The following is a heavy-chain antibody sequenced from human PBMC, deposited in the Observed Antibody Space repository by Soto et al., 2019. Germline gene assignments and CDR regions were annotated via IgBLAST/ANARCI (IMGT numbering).Heavy chain of an antibody. V-gene: IGHV4-59*08. J-gene: IGHJ6*02. CDR3: ARHGFGSLHGLVDV. Sequence: QVQLQESGPGLVKPSETLSLTCTVSGGSITNYYCSWFRQPPGKGLEWIGYIQYNGYSAYNLSLKRRVTRSTDTSKTQFSLMLESVTATDTAVYYCARHGFGSLHGLVDVWGQGPTVIVSS. CDR1: GGSITNYY. D-gene: IGHD3-10*01. CDR2: IQYNGYS.